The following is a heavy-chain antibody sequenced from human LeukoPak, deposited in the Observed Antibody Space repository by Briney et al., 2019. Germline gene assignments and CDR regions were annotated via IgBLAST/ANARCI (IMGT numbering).Heavy chain of an antibody. V-gene: IGHV1-2*02. CDR3: ARVKKLMPEFEF. J-gene: IGHJ4*02. D-gene: IGHD2-2*01. Sequence: GASVKVSCKASGYTFTDYYIHWVRQAPGQGLEWMGWINPNSGAIKYSQKFQGRVSMTRDTSITTVYMDLSSLRSDDTAVYYCARVKKLMPEFEFWGQGTLVTVSS. CDR1: GYTFTDYY. CDR2: INPNSGAI.